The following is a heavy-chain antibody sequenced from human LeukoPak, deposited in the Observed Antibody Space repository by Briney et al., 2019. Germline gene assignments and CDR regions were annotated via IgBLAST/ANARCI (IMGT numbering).Heavy chain of an antibody. CDR1: GGSFSGYY. CDR2: INHSGGT. CDR3: ARSQWLANWFDP. D-gene: IGHD6-19*01. J-gene: IGHJ5*02. Sequence: PSETLSLTCAVYGGSFSGYYWSWIRQPPGKGLEWIGEINHSGGTNYNPSLKSRVTISVDTSKNQFSLKLSSVTAADTAVYYCARSQWLANWFDPWGQGTLVTVSS. V-gene: IGHV4-34*01.